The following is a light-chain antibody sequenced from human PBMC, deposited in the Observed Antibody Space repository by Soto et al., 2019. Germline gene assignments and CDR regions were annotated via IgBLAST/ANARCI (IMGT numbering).Light chain of an antibody. Sequence: DIQMTQSPSSLSASIGDRVIITCRTSQSVSTFLNWYRNKPGEAPRLLIYTASTLHGGVPSRFSGSGSGTEFTLTISSLQPEDFATYYCQESYSSPFTIGPGTRVDVK. CDR1: QSVSTF. V-gene: IGKV1-39*01. J-gene: IGKJ3*01. CDR3: QESYSSPFT. CDR2: TAS.